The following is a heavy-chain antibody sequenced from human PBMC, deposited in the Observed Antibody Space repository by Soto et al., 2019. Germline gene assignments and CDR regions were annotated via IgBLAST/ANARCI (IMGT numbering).Heavy chain of an antibody. CDR3: GRLDIVGATGPRDP. V-gene: IGHV3-30-3*01. D-gene: IGHD1-26*01. Sequence: QVQLVESGGGVVQPGRSLRLSCAASGFIFSSYAMNWVRQAPGKGLEWVAFISYDGSNKNYADSVKGRFTISRDNSKNTLYLQMNSLRAEDTAVYYCGRLDIVGATGPRDPWGKGALVTVSS. CDR1: GFIFSSYA. J-gene: IGHJ5*02. CDR2: ISYDGSNK.